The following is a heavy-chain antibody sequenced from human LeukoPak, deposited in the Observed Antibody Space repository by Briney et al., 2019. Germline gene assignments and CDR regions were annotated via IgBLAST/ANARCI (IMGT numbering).Heavy chain of an antibody. CDR3: TRGLMVRGVGEKWFDP. CDR1: GFTFGDYA. J-gene: IGHJ5*02. V-gene: IGHV3-49*03. Sequence: GGSRRLSCKASGFTFGDYAMSWFRQAPGKGLEWVGFIRSKAYGGTTEYAASVKGRFTISRDDSKSIAYLQMNSLKTVDTAVYYCTRGLMVRGVGEKWFDPWGQGTLVTVSP. D-gene: IGHD3-10*01. CDR2: IRSKAYGGTT.